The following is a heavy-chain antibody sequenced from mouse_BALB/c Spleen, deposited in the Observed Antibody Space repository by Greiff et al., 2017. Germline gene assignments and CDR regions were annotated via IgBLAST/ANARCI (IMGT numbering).Heavy chain of an antibody. J-gene: IGHJ2*01. V-gene: IGHV1S81*02. CDR2: INPSNGRT. Sequence: QVQLQQPGAELVKPGASVKLSCKASDYTFTSYWMHWVKQRPGQGLEWIGEINPSNGRTNYNEKFKSKATLTVDKSSSTAYMQLSSLTSEDSAVYYCARGGYGNDYWGQGTTLTVSS. D-gene: IGHD2-1*01. CDR1: DYTFTSYW. CDR3: ARGGYGNDY.